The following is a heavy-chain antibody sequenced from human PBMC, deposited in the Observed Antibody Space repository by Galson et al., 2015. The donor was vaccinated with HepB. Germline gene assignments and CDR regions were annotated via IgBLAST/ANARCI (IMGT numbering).Heavy chain of an antibody. J-gene: IGHJ2*01. CDR1: GYTFTSYA. CDR2: INTNTGNP. CDR3: ARGGYTGYGYFDL. Sequence: SVKVSCKASGYTFTSYAMNWVRQAPGQGLEWMGWINTNTGNPTYAQGFTGRFVFSLDTSVSTAYLQISSLRAEDSAVYYCARGGYTGYGYFDLWGRGTLVTVSS. V-gene: IGHV7-4-1*02. D-gene: IGHD1-26*01.